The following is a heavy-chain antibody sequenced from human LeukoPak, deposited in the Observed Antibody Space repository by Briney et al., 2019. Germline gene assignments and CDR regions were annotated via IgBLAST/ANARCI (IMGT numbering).Heavy chain of an antibody. CDR1: GASISTGGYY. Sequence: SETLSLTCTFSGASISTGGYYWTWIRQPPGKGLEWIGYIYDSGSTYYNPSLKSRITISVDTSENRFSLKLSSVTATDTAVYYCARDCSRGSCYGAFDIWGQGTMVTVSS. D-gene: IGHD2-15*01. CDR3: ARDCSRGSCYGAFDI. J-gene: IGHJ3*02. CDR2: IYDSGST. V-gene: IGHV4-30-4*08.